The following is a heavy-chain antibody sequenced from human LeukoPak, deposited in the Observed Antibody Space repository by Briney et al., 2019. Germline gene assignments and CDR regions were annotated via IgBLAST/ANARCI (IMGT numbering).Heavy chain of an antibody. D-gene: IGHD6-6*01. V-gene: IGHV4-30-2*01. Sequence: PSETLSLTCTVSGSSISSGGYYWSWIRQPPGKGLEWIGYIYHSGSTYYNPSLKSRVTISVDRSKNQFSLKLSSVTAADTAVYYCAREAVRAARHFDYWGQGTLVTVSS. CDR1: GSSISSGGYY. CDR2: IYHSGST. J-gene: IGHJ4*02. CDR3: AREAVRAARHFDY.